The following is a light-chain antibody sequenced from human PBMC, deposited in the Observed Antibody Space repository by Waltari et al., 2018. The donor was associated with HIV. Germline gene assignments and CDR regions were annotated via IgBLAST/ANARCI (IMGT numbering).Light chain of an antibody. Sequence: SYALTQPPPVSVSPGQTATTTCSGDSFSGKYAYWYQQRPGQAPVAIIYKDTERPAGIPERFSGSSSGKTVTLIISEAQTEDEADYYCQSADSSGGFRVFGGGTRLSVL. J-gene: IGLJ3*02. CDR3: QSADSSGGFRV. CDR2: KDT. V-gene: IGLV3-25*03. CDR1: SFSGKY.